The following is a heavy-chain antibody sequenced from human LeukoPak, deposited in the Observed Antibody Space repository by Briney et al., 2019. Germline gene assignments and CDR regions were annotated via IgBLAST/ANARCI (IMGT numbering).Heavy chain of an antibody. CDR3: ARQSVAGLWFDP. V-gene: IGHV4-59*04. CDR1: RGSISNYY. Sequence: PSETLSLTCTVSRGSISNYYWSWIRQPPGKGLEWIGNIYYSGSTYYNPSLKSRVTISVDTSKNQFSLKLSSVTAADAAMYYCARQSVAGLWFDPWGQGTLVTVSS. J-gene: IGHJ5*02. CDR2: IYYSGST. D-gene: IGHD6-19*01.